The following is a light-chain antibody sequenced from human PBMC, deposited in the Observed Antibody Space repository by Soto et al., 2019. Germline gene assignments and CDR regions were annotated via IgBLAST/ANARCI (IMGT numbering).Light chain of an antibody. J-gene: IGKJ2*01. CDR2: DAS. V-gene: IGKV3-11*01. Sequence: EIVLTQSPATLSLSPGERATLSCRASQSVGSYLAWYQQKPGQAPRLLIYDASSRATGIPARFSGSGSGTDFTLTVSSLXPEDFAVYYCQQRSEWPRTFGQGTKLEVK. CDR3: QQRSEWPRT. CDR1: QSVGSY.